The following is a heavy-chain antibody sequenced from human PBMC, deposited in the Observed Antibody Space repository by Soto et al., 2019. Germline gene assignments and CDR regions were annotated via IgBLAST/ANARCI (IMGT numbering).Heavy chain of an antibody. CDR1: GGSIHDYY. J-gene: IGHJ4*02. CDR3: ARVNRGAFDH. V-gene: IGHV4-59*01. CDR2: IFYTGST. Sequence: LSLTCTVSGGSIHDYYWVWIRQPPGKGLEWIGSIFYTGSTDYNPSLKSRVTLSLATSKNQFSLNLSSVTAADTAVYYCARVNRGAFDHWGQGALVTVSS.